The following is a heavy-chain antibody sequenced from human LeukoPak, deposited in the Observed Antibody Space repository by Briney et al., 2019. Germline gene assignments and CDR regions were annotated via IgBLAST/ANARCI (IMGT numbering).Heavy chain of an antibody. CDR1: VFTFSSYG. Sequence: PGRALRLSCAASVFTFSSYGMHGGRQAPGKGRGWGAVIWYEGSYNYYADSVKGRYTISRDKSKNTVYLQMNSLRAEDTTMYYCARDGSSGYYFFAYWGQATLVTVSS. J-gene: IGHJ4*02. D-gene: IGHD3-22*01. CDR3: ARDGSSGYYFFAY. V-gene: IGHV3-33*01. CDR2: IWYEGSYN.